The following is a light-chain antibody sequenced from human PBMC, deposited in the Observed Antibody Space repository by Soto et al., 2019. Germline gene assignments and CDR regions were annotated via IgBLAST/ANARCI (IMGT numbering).Light chain of an antibody. V-gene: IGLV2-14*01. CDR3: SSSKSSSTPYV. CDR2: EVS. Sequence: QSALTQPASVSGSPGQSITISCTGTSSDVGGYNYVSWYQQHPGNAPKLMIYEVSNRPSGVSNRFSGAKSRNTASLTISGRQDEDEADYYCSSSKSSSTPYVFGTGTKLTVL. CDR1: SSDVGGYNY. J-gene: IGLJ1*01.